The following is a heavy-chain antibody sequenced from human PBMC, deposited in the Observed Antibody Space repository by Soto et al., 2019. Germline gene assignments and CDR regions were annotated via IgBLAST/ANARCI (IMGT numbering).Heavy chain of an antibody. D-gene: IGHD6-13*01. J-gene: IGHJ4*02. CDR3: ARYRREAVAGYTLDN. Sequence: SETLSLTCDVSGGSISSINWWSWIRQPPGKGLEWIGYVYNSGSTNYNPSLKSRVTISEDTSKSQFSLKVNSMTAADTAVYYCARYRREAVAGYTLDNWGQGILVTVS. V-gene: IGHV4-4*02. CDR2: VYNSGST. CDR1: GGSISSINW.